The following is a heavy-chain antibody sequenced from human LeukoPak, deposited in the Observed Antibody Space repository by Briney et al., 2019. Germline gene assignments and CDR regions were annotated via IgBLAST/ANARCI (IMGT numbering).Heavy chain of an antibody. CDR3: ARGRKNGLAAQTPEGAFDI. CDR2: INPSGGST. J-gene: IGHJ3*02. CDR1: GYTFTSFY. Sequence: ASVKVSCKASGYTFTSFYMHWVRQAPGQGLEWMGIINPSGGSTSYAQKFQGRVTMTRDTSTTTVYMELSSLRSEDTAVYYCARGRKNGLAAQTPEGAFDIWGQGTMVTVSS. V-gene: IGHV1-46*01. D-gene: IGHD6-6*01.